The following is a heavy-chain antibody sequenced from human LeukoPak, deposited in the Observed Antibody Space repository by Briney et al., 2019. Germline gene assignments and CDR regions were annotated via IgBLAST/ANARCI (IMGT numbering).Heavy chain of an antibody. D-gene: IGHD3-10*01. Sequence: PGGPLRLSCAASGFTFSSYAMSWVRQAPGKGLEWVSAISGSGGSTYYADSVKGRFTISRDNSKNTLYLQMNSLRAEDTAVYYCAKSLYGSGSYYKGIDYWGQGTLVTVSS. CDR1: GFTFSSYA. J-gene: IGHJ4*02. CDR2: ISGSGGST. V-gene: IGHV3-23*01. CDR3: AKSLYGSGSYYKGIDY.